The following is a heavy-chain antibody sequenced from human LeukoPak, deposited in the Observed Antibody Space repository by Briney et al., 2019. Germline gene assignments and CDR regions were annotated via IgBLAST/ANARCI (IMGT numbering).Heavy chain of an antibody. J-gene: IGHJ5*02. CDR2: ISYDGSNK. Sequence: GGSLRLSCLASGFTFSSYGMHGVRQAPGKGLEWVAVISYDGSNKYYADSVKGRFTISRDNSRNTLYLQMNSLRAEDTAVYYCAKGPTPYSSSWYYDWFDPWGQGTLVTVSS. V-gene: IGHV3-30*18. CDR1: GFTFSSYG. D-gene: IGHD6-13*01. CDR3: AKGPTPYSSSWYYDWFDP.